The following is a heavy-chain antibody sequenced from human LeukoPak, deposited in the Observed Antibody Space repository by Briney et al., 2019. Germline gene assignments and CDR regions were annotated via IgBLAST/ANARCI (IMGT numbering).Heavy chain of an antibody. CDR3: ARGDYGDERTIGDC. CDR1: GGTFSSYA. Sequence: GASVKVSCKASGGTFSSYAISWVRQAPGQGLEWMGGIIPIFGTANYAQKFQGRVTITADESTSTAYMELSSLRSEDTAVYYCARGDYGDERTIGDCWGQGTLVTVSS. D-gene: IGHD4-17*01. V-gene: IGHV1-69*01. J-gene: IGHJ4*02. CDR2: IIPIFGTA.